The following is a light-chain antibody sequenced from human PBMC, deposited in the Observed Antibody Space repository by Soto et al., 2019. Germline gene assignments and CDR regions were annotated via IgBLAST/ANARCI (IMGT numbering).Light chain of an antibody. CDR1: QSISSSY. J-gene: IGKJ1*01. Sequence: EIVLTQSPGTLSLSPGERATLSCRASQSISSSYLAWYQQKPGQAPRPLIYGASSRATSIPDRFSGSGSGTDFILTISRLEPEDFAVYYCQQYVSSPGTFGQGTKV. V-gene: IGKV3-20*01. CDR2: GAS. CDR3: QQYVSSPGT.